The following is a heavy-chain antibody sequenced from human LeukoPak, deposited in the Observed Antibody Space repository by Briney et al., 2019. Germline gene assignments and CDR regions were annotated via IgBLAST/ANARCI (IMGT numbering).Heavy chain of an antibody. Sequence: GGSLRLSCAASGFTFSDYYMSWIRQAPGKGLEWVSYISSSGSTIYYADSVKGRFTISMDNAKNSLYLQMNSLRAEDTAVYYCARDPYCSGGSCYSGAFDYWGQGTLVTVSS. D-gene: IGHD2-15*01. CDR3: ARDPYCSGGSCYSGAFDY. J-gene: IGHJ4*02. V-gene: IGHV3-11*04. CDR2: ISSSGSTI. CDR1: GFTFSDYY.